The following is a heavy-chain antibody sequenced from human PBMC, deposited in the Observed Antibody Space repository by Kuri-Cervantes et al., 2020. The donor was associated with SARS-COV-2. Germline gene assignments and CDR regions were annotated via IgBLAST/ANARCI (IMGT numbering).Heavy chain of an antibody. D-gene: IGHD5-12*01. CDR3: ARASVARYYFDY. J-gene: IGHJ4*02. V-gene: IGHV3-11*04. CDR1: GFTFSDYY. CDR2: ISSSGSTI. Sequence: GGSLRLSCVVSGFTFSDYYMSWIRQAPGKGLEWVSYISSSGSTIYYADSVKGRFTISRDNAKNSLYLQMNSLRAEDTAVYYCARASVARYYFDYWGQGTLVTVSS.